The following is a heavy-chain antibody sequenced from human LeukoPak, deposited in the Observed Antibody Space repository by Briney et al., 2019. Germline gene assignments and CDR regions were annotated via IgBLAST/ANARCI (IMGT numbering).Heavy chain of an antibody. CDR3: ARGEDWNDEGDYFDY. V-gene: IGHV4-4*02. CDR2: IYHGGST. J-gene: IGHJ4*02. D-gene: IGHD1-1*01. CDR1: GGSISSSNW. Sequence: PSGTLSLTCAVSGGSISSSNWWSWVRQPPGKGLEWIGEIYHGGSTNYNPSLKSRVTISVDRSKNQFSLKLSSVTAADTAVYYCARGEDWNDEGDYFDYWGQGTLVTVSS.